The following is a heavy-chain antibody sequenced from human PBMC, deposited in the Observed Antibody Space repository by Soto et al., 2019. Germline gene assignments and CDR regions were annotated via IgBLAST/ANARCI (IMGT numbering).Heavy chain of an antibody. V-gene: IGHV4-59*08. J-gene: IGHJ6*03. CDR1: GGSISSYY. D-gene: IGHD6-13*01. CDR2: IYYSGST. Sequence: SETLSLTCTVSGGSISSYYWSWIRQPPGKGLEWIGYIYYSGSTNYNPSLKSRVNISVDTSKNQFSLKLSSVTAADTAVYYCARRSIAAAANYYYYYMDVWGKGTTVTVSS. CDR3: ARRSIAAAANYYYYYMDV.